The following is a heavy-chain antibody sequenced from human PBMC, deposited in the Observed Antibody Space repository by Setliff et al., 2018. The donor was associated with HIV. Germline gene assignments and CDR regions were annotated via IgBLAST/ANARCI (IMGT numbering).Heavy chain of an antibody. V-gene: IGHV4-38-2*01. CDR1: GYPIDSGFY. J-gene: IGHJ5*02. D-gene: IGHD3-10*01. CDR3: ARNHYYGSGKNRWFDP. CDR2: SYHTGSK. Sequence: SETLSLTCAVYGYPIDSGFYWGWIRQTPGKGLEWIASSYHTGSKYYNPSLKRRVTISVDTSKNQFSLKLTSVTAADTAVYYCARNHYYGSGKNRWFDPWGQGMLVTVSS.